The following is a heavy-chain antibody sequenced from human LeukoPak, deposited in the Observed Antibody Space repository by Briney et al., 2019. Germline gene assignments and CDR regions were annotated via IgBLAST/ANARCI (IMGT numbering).Heavy chain of an antibody. CDR2: IYTSGST. CDR3: ARDKREWLRLKRHYYGMDV. V-gene: IGHV4-4*07. Sequence: SETLSLTCTVSGGSISSYYWSWIRQPAGKGLEWIGRIYTSGSTNYHPSLKSRVTMSVDTSKNQFSLKLSSVTAADTAVYYCARDKREWLRLKRHYYGMDVWGQGTTVTVSS. J-gene: IGHJ6*02. D-gene: IGHD6-19*01. CDR1: GGSISSYY.